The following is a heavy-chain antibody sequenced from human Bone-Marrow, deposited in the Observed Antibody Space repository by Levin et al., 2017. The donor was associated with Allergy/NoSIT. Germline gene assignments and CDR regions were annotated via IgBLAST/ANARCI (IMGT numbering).Heavy chain of an antibody. J-gene: IGHJ3*02. CDR1: GGSISNTAYS. CDR2: IYHPGST. V-gene: IGHV4-30-2*01. D-gene: IGHD1-26*01. CDR3: AREWRSAFDI. Sequence: SQTLSLTCAVSGGSISNTAYSWTWIRQPPGKGLEWIGYIYHPGSTYYNPSLESRVTISADRSKNQFSLSLTSVTAADTALYYCAREWRSAFDIWGQGAMVAVSS.